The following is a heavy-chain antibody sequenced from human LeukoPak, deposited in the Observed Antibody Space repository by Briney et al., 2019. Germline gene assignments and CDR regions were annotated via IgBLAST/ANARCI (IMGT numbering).Heavy chain of an antibody. CDR1: GFTFSSYA. D-gene: IGHD3-9*01. J-gene: IGHJ4*02. CDR2: ISGSGGST. V-gene: IGHV3-23*01. CDR3: AKGNLYDILTGYRPFDY. Sequence: GGSLRLSCAASGFTFSSYAMNWVRQAPGKGLEWVSAISGSGGSTYYADSVKGRFTISRDNSKNTLYLQMNSLRAEDTAVYYCAKGNLYDILTGYRPFDYWGQGTLVTVSS.